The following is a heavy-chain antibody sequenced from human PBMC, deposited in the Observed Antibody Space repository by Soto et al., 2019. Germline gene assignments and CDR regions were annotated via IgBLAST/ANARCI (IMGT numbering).Heavy chain of an antibody. Sequence: EVQVLESGGGLVQPGGSLRLSCAASGFTFSNYGMNWVRQAPGKGLEWVSGIRSDGDTTYNSDSVKGRFTVSRDTFKNTVYLQMNSLRVEDSAVYYCAKGKGAGATPDGANCWGQGTLVNVSS. CDR3: AKGKGAGATPDGANC. D-gene: IGHD1-26*01. V-gene: IGHV3-23*01. J-gene: IGHJ4*02. CDR1: GFTFSNYG. CDR2: IRSDGDTT.